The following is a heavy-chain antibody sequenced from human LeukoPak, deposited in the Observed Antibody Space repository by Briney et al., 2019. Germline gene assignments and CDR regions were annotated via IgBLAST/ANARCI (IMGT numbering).Heavy chain of an antibody. CDR1: GFTFSSYA. J-gene: IGHJ4*02. CDR2: ISYDGSNK. D-gene: IGHD6-19*01. CDR3: ARDRLAVAGQDY. Sequence: PGGSLRLSCAASGFTFSSYAMHWVRQAPGKGLEWVAVISYDGSNKYYADSVKGRFTISRDNSKNTLYLQMNSLRAEDTAVYYCARDRLAVAGQDYWGQGTLVTVSS. V-gene: IGHV3-30*04.